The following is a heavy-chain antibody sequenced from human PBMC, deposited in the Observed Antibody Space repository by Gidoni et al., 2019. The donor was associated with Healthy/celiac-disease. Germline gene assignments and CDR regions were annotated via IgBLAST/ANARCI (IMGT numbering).Heavy chain of an antibody. J-gene: IGHJ4*02. CDR1: GYSFTSYW. D-gene: IGHD5-12*01. V-gene: IGHV5-51*01. Sequence: EVQLVQSGAEVKKPGESLKISCKGSGYSFTSYWIGWVRQMPGKGLEWMGIIYPGDSDTRYSPSFQGQVTISADKSISTAYLQWSSLKASDTAMYYCARRQIGYSGYDRWGLGNFDYWGQGTLVTVSS. CDR3: ARRQIGYSGYDRWGLGNFDY. CDR2: IYPGDSDT.